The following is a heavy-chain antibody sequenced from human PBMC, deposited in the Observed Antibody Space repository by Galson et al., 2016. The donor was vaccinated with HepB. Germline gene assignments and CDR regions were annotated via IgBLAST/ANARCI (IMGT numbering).Heavy chain of an antibody. J-gene: IGHJ6*02. CDR1: GGSISSSSYY. CDR2: IYYSGST. V-gene: IGHV4-39*01. D-gene: IGHD3-10*01. CDR3: AGHLRGGYGMDV. Sequence: LSLTCTVSGGSISSSSYYWGCIRQPPGKGLEWIGNIYYSGSTYYNPSLKSRVTISVDTSKNQFSLKLSSVTAADTAVYYCAGHLRGGYGMDVWGQGTTVTVSS.